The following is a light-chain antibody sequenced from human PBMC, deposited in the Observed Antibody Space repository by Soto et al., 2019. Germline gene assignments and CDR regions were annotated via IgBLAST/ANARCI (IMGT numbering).Light chain of an antibody. CDR3: CSHAGTSTGL. Sequence: QSALTQPRSVSGSPGQSVTISCTGTSSDVGGYNYVSWYQQHPGKAPKLMIYDVSKRPSGVPDRFSGSKSGNTASLSISGLQAEDEADYYCCSHAGTSTGLFGTGTKLTVL. V-gene: IGLV2-11*01. CDR2: DVS. J-gene: IGLJ1*01. CDR1: SSDVGGYNY.